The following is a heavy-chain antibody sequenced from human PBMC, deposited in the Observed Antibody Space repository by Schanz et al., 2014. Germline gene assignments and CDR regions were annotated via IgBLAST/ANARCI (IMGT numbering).Heavy chain of an antibody. CDR1: GFTFSSHG. CDR3: AKELRPGTERPRGNFDY. Sequence: QVQLVESGGGVVQPGGSLRLSCAASGFTFSSHGMHWVRQAPGKGLEWVAFMWYDGTKKYYVDSVKGRFTLSRDNAKNSMYLQMNSLRAEDTAVYYCAKELRPGTERPRGNFDYWGQGTLVTVSS. J-gene: IGHJ4*02. V-gene: IGHV3-33*03. CDR2: MWYDGTKK. D-gene: IGHD6-13*01.